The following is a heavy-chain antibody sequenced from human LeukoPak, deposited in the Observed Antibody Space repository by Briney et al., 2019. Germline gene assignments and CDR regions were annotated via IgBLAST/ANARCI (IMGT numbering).Heavy chain of an antibody. J-gene: IGHJ3*02. D-gene: IGHD3-3*01. CDR2: IGTAGDT. V-gene: IGHV3-13*01. Sequence: PGGSLRLSCAASGFTFSSYDMHWVRQATGKGLEWVSAIGTAGDTYYPGSVRGRFTISRENAKNSLYLQMNSLRAGDTAVYYCARGSPLRITIFGVVRYYAFDIWGQGTMVTVSS. CDR3: ARGSPLRITIFGVVRYYAFDI. CDR1: GFTFSSYD.